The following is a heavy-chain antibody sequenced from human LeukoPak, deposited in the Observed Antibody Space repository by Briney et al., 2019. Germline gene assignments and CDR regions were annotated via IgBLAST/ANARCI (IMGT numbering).Heavy chain of an antibody. D-gene: IGHD2-8*01. J-gene: IGHJ5*02. CDR3: AKVKSSLTLIGA. Sequence: LPGGSLRLSCAASGFLFSRWAMSWVRQAPGKGLEWVSSISGAGDIAHYAESAKGRFTISRDNSGNTLYVQMDSLRAEDTAVYYCAKVKSSLTLIGAWGQGTLVTVSS. V-gene: IGHV3-23*01. CDR2: ISGAGDIA. CDR1: GFLFSRWA.